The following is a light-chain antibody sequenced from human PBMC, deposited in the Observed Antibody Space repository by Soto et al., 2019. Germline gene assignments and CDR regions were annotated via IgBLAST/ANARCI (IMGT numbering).Light chain of an antibody. CDR2: EVT. Sequence: QSALTQPPSASGSPGQSVAISCSGTSNDVGGYNYVSWYQQHPGKAPKLMLYEVTKRPSGVPDRFSGSKSGNTASLTVSGLQAEDEADYYCSSYEGSNNVIFGGGTKLTVL. J-gene: IGLJ2*01. CDR1: SNDVGGYNY. V-gene: IGLV2-8*01. CDR3: SSYEGSNNVI.